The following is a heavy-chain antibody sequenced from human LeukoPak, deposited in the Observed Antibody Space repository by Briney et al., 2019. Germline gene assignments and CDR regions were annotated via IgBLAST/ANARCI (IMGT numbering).Heavy chain of an antibody. CDR3: ARVSSEYYDILTGHIRRISLNFVDY. CDR1: GYSISSGYY. CDR2: IYHSGST. J-gene: IGHJ4*02. D-gene: IGHD3-9*01. Sequence: TSETLSLTCTVSGYSISSGYYWGWIRQPPGKGREWFGSIYHSGSTYYNPSLKSRVTTSVDTSKNQFSLKLSSVTAADTAVYYCARVSSEYYDILTGHIRRISLNFVDYWGQGTLVTVSS. V-gene: IGHV4-38-2*02.